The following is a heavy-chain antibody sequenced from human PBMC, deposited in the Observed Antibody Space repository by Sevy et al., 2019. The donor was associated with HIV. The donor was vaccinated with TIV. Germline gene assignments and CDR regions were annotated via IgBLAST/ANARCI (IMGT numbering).Heavy chain of an antibody. CDR2: ISYDGSNK. Sequence: GGSLRLSCAASGFTFISYAMHWVRQAPGKGLEWVAVISYDGSNKYYADSVKGRFTISRDNSKNTLYLQMNSLRAEDTAVYYCARSRYCTNGVCYLYYYYGMDVWGQGTTVTVSS. V-gene: IGHV3-30-3*01. CDR3: ARSRYCTNGVCYLYYYYGMDV. D-gene: IGHD2-8*01. J-gene: IGHJ6*02. CDR1: GFTFISYA.